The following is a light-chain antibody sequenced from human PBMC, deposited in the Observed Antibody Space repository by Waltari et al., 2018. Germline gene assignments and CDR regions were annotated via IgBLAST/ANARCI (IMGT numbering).Light chain of an antibody. V-gene: IGKV4-1*01. Sequence: DIVMTQSPDSLAVSLGERATINCKSSQSLFYSSDNKDYLGWYQQRPGQPPKLLIYWASTRESGVPDGFSGSGSGTDFTLTISSLQAEDVAVYYCQQYYDGRTVGQGTKLEIK. CDR3: QQYYDGRT. CDR1: QSLFYSSDNKDY. CDR2: WAS. J-gene: IGKJ2*01.